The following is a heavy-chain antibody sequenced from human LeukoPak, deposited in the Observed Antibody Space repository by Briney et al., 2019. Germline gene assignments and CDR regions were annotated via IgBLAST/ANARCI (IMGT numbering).Heavy chain of an antibody. CDR1: GFTFSSFV. V-gene: IGHV3-30-3*01. CDR3: ANFERTVAGPYNWFDP. CDR2: ISHVGSNK. J-gene: IGHJ5*02. Sequence: GGSLRLSCAASGFTFSSFVMHWVRQAPGKGLEWVAVISHVGSNKYYADSVKGRFTISRDNSKNTLYLQMNSLRVEDTAVYYCANFERTVAGPYNWFDPWGQGILVTVSS. D-gene: IGHD6-19*01.